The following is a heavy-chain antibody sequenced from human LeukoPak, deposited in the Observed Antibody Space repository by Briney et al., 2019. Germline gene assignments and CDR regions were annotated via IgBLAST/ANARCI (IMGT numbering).Heavy chain of an antibody. D-gene: IGHD3-10*02. CDR3: AELGITMIGGV. CDR2: ISSSSSYI. V-gene: IGHV3-21*01. CDR1: GFTFSSYS. Sequence: GGSLRLSCAASGFTFSSYSMNWVRQAPGKGLEWVSFISSSSSYIYYADSVKGRFTISRDNGKNSLYLQMNSLRAEDTAVYYCAELGITMIGGVWGKGTTVTISS. J-gene: IGHJ6*04.